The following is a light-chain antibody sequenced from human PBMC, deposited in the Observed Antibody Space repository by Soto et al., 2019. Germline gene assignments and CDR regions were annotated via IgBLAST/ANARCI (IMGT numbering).Light chain of an antibody. J-gene: IGKJ1*01. Sequence: EIVLTQSPGTLSLSPGERSTLSCRASQSVSSSYLAWYQQKPGQAPRXXIYGASSRATGIPDRFSGSGSGTDLTITISRLEPEDCEVYDGQQYGSSPWTFGQGTKVDIK. CDR3: QQYGSSPWT. CDR1: QSVSSSY. CDR2: GAS. V-gene: IGKV3-20*01.